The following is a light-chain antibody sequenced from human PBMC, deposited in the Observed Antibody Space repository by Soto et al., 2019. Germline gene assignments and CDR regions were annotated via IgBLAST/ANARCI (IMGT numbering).Light chain of an antibody. V-gene: IGLV1-40*01. CDR2: GNS. CDR1: SSNIGAGYD. Sequence: QSVLTQPPSVTGAPGQRVTISCTGSSSNIGAGYDVHWYQQLPQTAPKLLIYGNSNRPSGVPDRFSGSKSGASASLAITGLQAEDEADYYCQSYDTSLIYVFGTGTKATVL. CDR3: QSYDTSLIYV. J-gene: IGLJ1*01.